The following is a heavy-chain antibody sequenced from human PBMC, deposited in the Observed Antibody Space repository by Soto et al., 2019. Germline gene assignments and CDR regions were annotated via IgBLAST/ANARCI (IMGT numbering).Heavy chain of an antibody. V-gene: IGHV3-74*01. CDR3: ARGSGSGTADY. Sequence: EVQLVESGGGLVQPGGSLRLSCAASGFTFSSYWMHWVRQAPGKGLFWVGRIKSDGTYTNYADSVKGRFTISRDNAKNTLDLQMNNLGAEHTAVYFCARGSGSGTADYWGQGTLVTVSS. J-gene: IGHJ4*02. D-gene: IGHD6-19*01. CDR2: IKSDGTYT. CDR1: GFTFSSYW.